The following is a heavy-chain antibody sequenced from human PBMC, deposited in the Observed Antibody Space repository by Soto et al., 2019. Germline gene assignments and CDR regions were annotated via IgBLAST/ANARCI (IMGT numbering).Heavy chain of an antibody. CDR3: AEDSPTVTTGYFDY. V-gene: IGHV3-23*01. Sequence: EVQLLESGGGLVQPGGSLRLSCAASGFAFVSYAMSWVRRTPGKGLEWVSAVSDSGATTYYADAVKGRFTVSRDNSKNTLYLQLNRLRAEDAAVYYCAEDSPTVTTGYFDYWGQGALVTVSS. CDR2: VSDSGATT. J-gene: IGHJ4*02. CDR1: GFAFVSYA. D-gene: IGHD4-17*01.